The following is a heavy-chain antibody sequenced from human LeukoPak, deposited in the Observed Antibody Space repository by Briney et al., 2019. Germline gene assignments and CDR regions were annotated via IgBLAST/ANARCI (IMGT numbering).Heavy chain of an antibody. V-gene: IGHV5-51*01. D-gene: IGHD3-22*01. CDR3: ARLPQSYYYESNAYYGDS. Sequence: GESLKISCKGSGYSFTSYWIGWVRQMPGKGLEWKGIIYPGDSDTRYSPSFQGQVTMSADKSISTAYLQWSSLKASDTAMYYCARLPQSYYYESNAYYGDSWGPGTLVTVSS. CDR2: IYPGDSDT. CDR1: GYSFTSYW. J-gene: IGHJ5*01.